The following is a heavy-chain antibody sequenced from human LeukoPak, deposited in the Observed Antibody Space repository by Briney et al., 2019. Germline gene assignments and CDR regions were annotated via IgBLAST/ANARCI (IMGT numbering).Heavy chain of an antibody. V-gene: IGHV1-18*01. Sequence: ASVKVSCKASGYTFTSYGISWVRQAPGQGLEWMGWMSAYSGNTDYAQKVQDRVTMTRDTSTSTAYMELRGLTSDDTAVYYCARPAGYSGYDYVHWGQGTLVTVSS. CDR1: GYTFTSYG. D-gene: IGHD5-12*01. J-gene: IGHJ4*02. CDR3: ARPAGYSGYDYVH. CDR2: MSAYSGNT.